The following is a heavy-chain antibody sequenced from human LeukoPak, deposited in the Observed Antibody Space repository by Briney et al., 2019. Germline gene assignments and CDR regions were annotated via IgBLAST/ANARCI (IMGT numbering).Heavy chain of an antibody. D-gene: IGHD3-16*01. J-gene: IGHJ4*02. CDR1: GGSISSTTYS. V-gene: IGHV4-39*07. CDR3: ARGLGTGTSVPRGY. CDR2: VYSSGKT. Sequence: SETLSLTCTVSGGSISSTTYSWGWIRQPPGKGLEWIGSVYSSGKTYYNPSLKSRVTISLDTSKNQFSLNLTSVTAADTAVYYWARGLGTGTSVPRGYWGQGNLVTASS.